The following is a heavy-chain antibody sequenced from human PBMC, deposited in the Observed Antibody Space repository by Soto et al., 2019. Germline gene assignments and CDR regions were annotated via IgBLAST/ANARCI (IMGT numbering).Heavy chain of an antibody. CDR1: GGSISSGGYY. CDR2: IYYSGST. D-gene: IGHD6-25*01. Sequence: DPGPETTSETLSLTCTVSGGSISSGGYYWTWIRQHPGKGPEWIGYIYYSGSTYYNPSLKSRVTISEDTSRNQFSLKLNSVTAADRAVYYWATGQREMARGFDWGQGILVTVSS. CDR3: ATGQREMARGFD. J-gene: IGHJ4*02. V-gene: IGHV4-31*03.